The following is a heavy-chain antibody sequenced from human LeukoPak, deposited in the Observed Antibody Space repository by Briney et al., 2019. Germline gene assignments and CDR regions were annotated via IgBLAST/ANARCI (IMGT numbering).Heavy chain of an antibody. CDR3: ARTEAAQNDAFDI. Sequence: SETLSLTCTVSGGSISSGGYYWSWIRQHPGKGLEWIGYIYYSGSTYYNPSLKSRVTISVDTSKNQFSLKLSSVTAADTAVYYCARTEAAQNDAFDIWGQGTKVTVSS. V-gene: IGHV4-31*03. CDR2: IYYSGST. J-gene: IGHJ3*02. CDR1: GGSISSGGYY. D-gene: IGHD2-15*01.